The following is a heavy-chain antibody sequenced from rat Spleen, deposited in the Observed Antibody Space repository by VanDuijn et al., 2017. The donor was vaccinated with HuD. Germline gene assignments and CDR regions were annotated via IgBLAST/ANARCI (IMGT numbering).Heavy chain of an antibody. Sequence: EVQLVETGGGLVHPGSSLKLSCVASGFTFSSYWMYWVRQAPGKGLEWVSSISSEGANTYYSDSVKGRFTISRDNSVKTAYLQVNSLRSEDTATYYCARGGYGYNSFDYWGQGVMVTVSS. J-gene: IGHJ2*01. CDR1: GFTFSSYW. D-gene: IGHD1-9*01. V-gene: IGHV5-58*01. CDR3: ARGGYGYNSFDY. CDR2: ISSEGANT.